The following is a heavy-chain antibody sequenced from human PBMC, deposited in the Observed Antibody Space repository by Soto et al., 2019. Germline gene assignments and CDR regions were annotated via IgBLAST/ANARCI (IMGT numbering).Heavy chain of an antibody. CDR3: ARDRGSSSLYYYYGMDV. CDR2: IWYDGSNK. CDR1: GFTFSSYG. J-gene: IGHJ6*02. V-gene: IGHV3-33*01. D-gene: IGHD6-6*01. Sequence: GGSLRLSCAASGFTFSSYGMHWVRQAPGKGLEWVAVIWYDGSNKYYADSVKGRFTISRDNSKNTLYLQMNSLRAEDTAVYYCARDRGSSSLYYYYGMDVWGQGTTVTVSS.